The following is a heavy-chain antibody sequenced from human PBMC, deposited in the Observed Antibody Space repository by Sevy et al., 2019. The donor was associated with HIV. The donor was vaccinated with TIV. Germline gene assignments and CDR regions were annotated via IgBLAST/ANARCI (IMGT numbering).Heavy chain of an antibody. V-gene: IGHV3-53*01. J-gene: IGHJ4*02. CDR2: IFSAGPQ. D-gene: IGHD6-19*01. Sequence: GGSRRLSCLASGFIVSSNYMSGFRKPPGKGLKGAPVIFSAGPQYYADSVKGRFTISRDNSKNTLYLQMNSLRADDTAVYYCARVGVISSGWFYFDYWGQGALVTVSS. CDR1: GFIVSSNY. CDR3: ARVGVISSGWFYFDY.